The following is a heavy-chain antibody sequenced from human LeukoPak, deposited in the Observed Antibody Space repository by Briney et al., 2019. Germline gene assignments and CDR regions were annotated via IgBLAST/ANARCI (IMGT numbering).Heavy chain of an antibody. CDR3: ARGMSSSYDFWSGERYWYFDL. CDR2: VSSSGDII. CDR1: GFTFSDYY. J-gene: IGHJ2*01. Sequence: GGSLRLSCVASGFTFSDYYMNWIRQAPGKGLEWVGYVSSSGDIIDCADSVKGRFTISRDNAKNSLFLQVNSLRVEDTAVFYCARGMSSSYDFWSGERYWYFDLWGRGTLVAVSS. D-gene: IGHD3-3*01. V-gene: IGHV3-11*01.